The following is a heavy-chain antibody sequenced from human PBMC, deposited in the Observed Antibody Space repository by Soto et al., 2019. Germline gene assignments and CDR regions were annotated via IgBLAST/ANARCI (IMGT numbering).Heavy chain of an antibody. CDR2: ISSRASAT. V-gene: IGHV3-11*01. CDR3: ARDYCSETTCPNYGMDF. J-gene: IGHJ6*02. D-gene: IGHD2-15*01. Sequence: GGSLRLSCEASIFTFSDYYMTWIRQAPGKGLEWVSSISSRASATYYADSVKGRFTISRDNAKNSVSLQMNSLRAEDTAVYYCARDYCSETTCPNYGMDFWGQGTMVTVSS. CDR1: IFTFSDYY.